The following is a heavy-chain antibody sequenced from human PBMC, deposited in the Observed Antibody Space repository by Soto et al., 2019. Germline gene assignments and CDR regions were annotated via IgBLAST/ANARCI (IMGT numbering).Heavy chain of an antibody. D-gene: IGHD2-2*01. J-gene: IGHJ4*02. V-gene: IGHV3-72*01. CDR1: VFTFSDHY. CDR2: IRKQANIYTT. Sequence: PGGSLRLSCVGSVFTFSDHYIDWVRQAPGKGLEWVGRIRKQANIYTTHYAASVKGRFTISRDDPKNSLYLQMNSLKTEDTAVYYCARSGSSTSCYDYWGQGTLVTVSP. CDR3: ARSGSSTSCYDY.